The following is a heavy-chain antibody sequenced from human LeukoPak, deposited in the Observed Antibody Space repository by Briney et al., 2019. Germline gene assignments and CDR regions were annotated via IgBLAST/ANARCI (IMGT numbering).Heavy chain of an antibody. D-gene: IGHD3-10*01. J-gene: IGHJ5*02. CDR2: IIPIFGTA. CDR3: ARGRITMVRGVYNWFDP. CDR1: GGTFSSYA. V-gene: IGHV1-69*06. Sequence: SVKVSCKASGGTFSSYAISWVRQAPGQGLEWMGGIIPIFGTANYAQKFQGRVTITADKSTSTAYMELSSLRSEDTAVYYCARGRITMVRGVYNWFDPWGQGTLVTVSS.